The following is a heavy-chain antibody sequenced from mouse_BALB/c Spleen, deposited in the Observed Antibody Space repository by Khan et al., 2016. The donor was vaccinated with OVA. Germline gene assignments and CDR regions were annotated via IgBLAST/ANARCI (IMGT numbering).Heavy chain of an antibody. CDR3: ARVYGGDFDY. V-gene: IGHV3-2*02. CDR2: ISYSGNT. D-gene: IGHD1-1*01. Sequence: EVKLEESGPGLVKPSQSLSLTCTVTGYSITSDYAWNWIRQFPGNKLGWMGFISYSGNTNYNPSLKSRISITRDTSKNQFFLQLNSVTTEDTATYYCARVYGGDFDYWGQGTTLTVSS. J-gene: IGHJ2*01. CDR1: GYSITSDYA.